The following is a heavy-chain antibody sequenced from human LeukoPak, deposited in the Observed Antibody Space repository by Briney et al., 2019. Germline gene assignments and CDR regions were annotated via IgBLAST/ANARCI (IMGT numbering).Heavy chain of an antibody. CDR1: GYTLTELS. V-gene: IGHV1-24*01. D-gene: IGHD3-16*02. CDR3: ATPYYDYVWRSYRRPFDY. J-gene: IGHJ4*02. CDR2: FDPEDGET. Sequence: ASVKVSCKVSGYTLTELSMHWVRQAPGKGLEWMGGFDPEDGETIYAQKFQGRVTMTEDTSTDTAYMELSSLRSEDTAVYYCATPYYDYVWRSYRRPFDYWGQGTLVTVSS.